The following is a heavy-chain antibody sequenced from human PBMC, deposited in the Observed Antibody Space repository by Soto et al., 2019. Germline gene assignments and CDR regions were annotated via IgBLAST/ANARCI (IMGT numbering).Heavy chain of an antibody. Sequence: ASVKVSCEASGYSFTGCYMHWVRQAPGQGLEWMGWINPNSGGTNYAQKFQGWVTMTRDTSISTAYMELSRLRSDDTAVYYCARTSGSSSSPIDYWGQGTLVTVSS. V-gene: IGHV1-2*04. CDR2: INPNSGGT. D-gene: IGHD6-13*01. CDR1: GYSFTGCY. CDR3: ARTSGSSSSPIDY. J-gene: IGHJ4*02.